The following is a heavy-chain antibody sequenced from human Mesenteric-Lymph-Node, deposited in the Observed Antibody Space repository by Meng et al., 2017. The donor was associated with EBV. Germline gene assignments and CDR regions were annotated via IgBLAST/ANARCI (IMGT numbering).Heavy chain of an antibody. Sequence: QLTHSVPGLLKPPQTLPLTCAISGDSVSSSSAAWNWIRPSPSRGLEWLGRTYYRTKWYNDYAVSVKSRITINTETSKNQLSLQLSSVTPEDTAVYYCARDRGDSGLDYWGQGTLVTVSS. CDR3: ARDRGDSGLDY. CDR1: GDSVSSSSAA. J-gene: IGHJ4*02. D-gene: IGHD6-19*01. V-gene: IGHV6-1*01. CDR2: TYYRTKWYN.